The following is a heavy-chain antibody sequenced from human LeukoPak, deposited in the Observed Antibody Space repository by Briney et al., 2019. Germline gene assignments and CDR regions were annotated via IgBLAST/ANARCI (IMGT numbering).Heavy chain of an antibody. D-gene: IGHD2-21*01. CDR2: ISSSSTI. V-gene: IGHV3-48*01. J-gene: IGHJ4*02. CDR3: ARANRIVTHFDY. CDR1: GFTFSSYW. Sequence: PGGSLRLSCAASGFTFSSYWMSWVRQAPGKGLEWVSYISSSSTIYYADSVKGRFTISRDNAKNSLYLQMNSLRAEDTAVYYCARANRIVTHFDYWGQGTLVTVSS.